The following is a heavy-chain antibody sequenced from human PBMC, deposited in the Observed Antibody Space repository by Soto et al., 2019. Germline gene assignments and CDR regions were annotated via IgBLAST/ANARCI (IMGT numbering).Heavy chain of an antibody. J-gene: IGHJ4*02. CDR1: GFTFRSYA. D-gene: IGHD2-15*01. CDR3: ARAEVAAPGY. CDR2: ISYDGTNK. Sequence: GGSLRLSCAASGFTFRSYAMDWVRQAPGKGLEWVAVISYDGTNKYYADSVKGRFTISRDNSKNTLYLQMNSLRAEDTAVYYSARAEVAAPGYWGQGTLVTVSS. V-gene: IGHV3-30*07.